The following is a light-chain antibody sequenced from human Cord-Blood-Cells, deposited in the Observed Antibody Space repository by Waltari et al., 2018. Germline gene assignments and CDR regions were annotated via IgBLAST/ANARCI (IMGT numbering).Light chain of an antibody. CDR3: CSYAGSSTFVV. Sequence: SALTQPASVSGSPGQSITISCTGTSSDVRRYNLVSWYQQHPGKAPKLMIYEGSKRPSGVSNRFSGYKSGNTASLTISGLQAEDEADYCCSYAGSSTFVVFGGGTKLTVL. J-gene: IGLJ2*01. CDR2: EGS. CDR1: SSDVRRYNL. V-gene: IGLV2-23*03.